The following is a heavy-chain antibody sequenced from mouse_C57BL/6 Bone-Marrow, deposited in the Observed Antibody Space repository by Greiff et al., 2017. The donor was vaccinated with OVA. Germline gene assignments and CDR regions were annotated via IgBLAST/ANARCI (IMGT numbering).Heavy chain of an antibody. CDR1: GSTFTSYW. CDR2: IVPSDSYT. CDR3: AREGSNDWYFDV. J-gene: IGHJ1*03. V-gene: IGHV1-50*01. D-gene: IGHD1-1*01. Sequence: QVQLQQPGAELVKPGASVKLSCKASGSTFTSYWMQWVKQRPGQGLEWIGEIVPSDSYTNYNQKFKGKATLTVDTSSSTAYMQLSSLTSEDSAVYYCAREGSNDWYFDVGGTGTTVTVSS.